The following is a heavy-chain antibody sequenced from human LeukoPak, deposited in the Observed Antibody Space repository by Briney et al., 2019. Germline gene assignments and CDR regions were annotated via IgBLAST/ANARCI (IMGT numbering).Heavy chain of an antibody. CDR3: ATNYYASGSHEYFQH. CDR2: ISGSGDTT. V-gene: IGHV3-23*01. J-gene: IGHJ1*01. D-gene: IGHD3-10*01. CDR1: GSTFTSYA. Sequence: GGSLRLYGEASGSTFTSYAMSWFPKPPGKGLEWVPVISGSGDTTYYADSVKGRFTISRDNSKNTLYLQMNSLRAEDTAVYYCATNYYASGSHEYFQHWGQGTLVTVSS.